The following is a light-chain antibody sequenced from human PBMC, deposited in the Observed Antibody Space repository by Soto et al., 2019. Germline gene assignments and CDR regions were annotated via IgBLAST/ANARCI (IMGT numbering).Light chain of an antibody. Sequence: QPVLTQPSSLSASPGASASLTCTLRSGIDVGTYRIYWYQQKPGSPPRYLLRYKSDSDKQKASGVPSRFSGSKDASSNAGILLISGLQSEDEADYYCLIWHSSAVVFGGGTKLTVL. J-gene: IGLJ2*01. CDR2: YKSDSDK. CDR1: SGIDVGTYR. V-gene: IGLV5-45*03. CDR3: LIWHSSAVV.